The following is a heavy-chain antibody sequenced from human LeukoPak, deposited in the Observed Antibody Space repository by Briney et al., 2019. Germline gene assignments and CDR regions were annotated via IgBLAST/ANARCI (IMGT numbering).Heavy chain of an antibody. V-gene: IGHV3-53*01. CDR1: GFTVSSNY. J-gene: IGHJ4*02. CDR2: IYSVGST. Sequence: PGGSLRLSCAASGFTVSSNYMSWVRQAPGKGLEWVSVIYSVGSTYYADSVKGRFTISRDNSKNTLYLQMNSLRAEDTAVYYCAKEFNRGLPDYWGQGTLVTVPS. CDR3: AKEFNRGLPDY. D-gene: IGHD2-21*01.